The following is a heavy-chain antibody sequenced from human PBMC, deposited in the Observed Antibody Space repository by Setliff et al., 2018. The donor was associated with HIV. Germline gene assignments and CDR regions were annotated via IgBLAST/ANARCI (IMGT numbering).Heavy chain of an antibody. CDR3: ARQLSNSLDY. D-gene: IGHD7-27*01. V-gene: IGHV1-2*02. CDR1: GYSFTDYF. CDR2: ISPNNGDK. Sequence: ASVKVSCKASGYSFTDYFMHWVRQAPGQGLEWMGWISPNNGDKNIQQSFQGRVTVTRDTSINTAYMELSGLRSDDTAMYYCARQLSNSLDYWGQGTLVTVSS. J-gene: IGHJ4*02.